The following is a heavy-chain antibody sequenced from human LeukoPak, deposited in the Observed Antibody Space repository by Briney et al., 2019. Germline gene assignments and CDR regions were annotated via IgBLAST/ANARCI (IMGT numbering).Heavy chain of an antibody. J-gene: IGHJ3*02. V-gene: IGHV1-69*13. Sequence: SVKVSCKVSGYTLTELSMHWVRQAPGQGLEWMGGIIPIFGTANYAQKFQGRVTITADESTSTAYMELSSLRSEDTAVYYCARDIPRPYSWFHDAFDIWGQGTMVTVSS. CDR3: ARDIPRPYSWFHDAFDI. CDR2: IIPIFGTA. D-gene: IGHD6-13*01. CDR1: GYTLTELS.